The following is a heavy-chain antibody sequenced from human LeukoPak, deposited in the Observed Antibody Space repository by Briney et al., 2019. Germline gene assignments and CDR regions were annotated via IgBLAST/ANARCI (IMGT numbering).Heavy chain of an antibody. CDR1: GFTFSSYG. CDR3: AKDCRIAVAGMTYNWFDP. D-gene: IGHD6-19*01. V-gene: IGHV3-30*18. CDR2: ISYDGSNK. J-gene: IGHJ5*02. Sequence: PGGSLRLSCTASGFTFSSYGMHWVRQAPGKGLEGVAVISYDGSNKYYADSVKGRFTISRDNSKNTLYLQMNSLRAEDTAVYYCAKDCRIAVAGMTYNWFDPWGQGTLVTVSS.